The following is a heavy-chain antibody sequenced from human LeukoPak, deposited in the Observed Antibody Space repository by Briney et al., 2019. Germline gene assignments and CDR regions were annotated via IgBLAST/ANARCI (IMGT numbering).Heavy chain of an antibody. J-gene: IGHJ4*02. CDR2: TYYRSKWFT. D-gene: IGHD6-19*01. CDR3: ARSDCSSGKCPGFDN. V-gene: IGHV6-1*01. Sequence: SQTLSLTCGISGDSVSSNSAAWNWIRQSPSRGLEWLGRTYYRSKWFTNSAPSVKSRIIINPDTPNNQVPLQLNSVTPEDTAVYYCARSDCSSGKCPGFDNWGQGTLVTVSS. CDR1: GDSVSSNSAA.